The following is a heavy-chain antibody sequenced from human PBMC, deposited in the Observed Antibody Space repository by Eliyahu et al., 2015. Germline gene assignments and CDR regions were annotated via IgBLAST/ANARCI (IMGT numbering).Heavy chain of an antibody. Sequence: EVQLVESGGGLVQPGGSXRXSCAXXXFPFGSYSXNWXRQAPGKGLEWVSYISSSSSTIYYADSVKGRFTISRDNAKNSLYLQMNSLRAEDTAVYYCARRGDYVSIYYFDYWGQGTLVTVSS. CDR3: ARRGDYVSIYYFDY. V-gene: IGHV3-48*01. D-gene: IGHD4-17*01. J-gene: IGHJ4*02. CDR2: ISSSSSTI. CDR1: XFPFGSYS.